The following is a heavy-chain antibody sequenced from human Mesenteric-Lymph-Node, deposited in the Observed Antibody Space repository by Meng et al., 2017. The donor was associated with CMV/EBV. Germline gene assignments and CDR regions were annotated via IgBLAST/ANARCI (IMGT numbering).Heavy chain of an antibody. D-gene: IGHD5-24*01. V-gene: IGHV3-23*01. Sequence: SGFTFSDYALTWFRQAPGKGLEWVSTLRSDDTATWSSASVKGRFTISRDNSKNTLYLQMNSLRDEDTAMYYCARDLYAKITLGLIDYWGHGTLVTVSS. J-gene: IGHJ4*01. CDR2: LRSDDTAT. CDR1: GFTFSDYA. CDR3: ARDLYAKITLGLIDY.